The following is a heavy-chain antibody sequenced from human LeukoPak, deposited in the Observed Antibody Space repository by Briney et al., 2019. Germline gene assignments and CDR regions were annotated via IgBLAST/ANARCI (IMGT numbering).Heavy chain of an antibody. V-gene: IGHV4-59*01. CDR2: IYYSGST. J-gene: IGHJ3*02. D-gene: IGHD6-6*01. Sequence: TSETLSLTCTVPGGSISSYYWSWIRQPPGKGLGWIGYIYYSGSTNYNPSLKSRVTISVDTSKNQFSLKLSSVTAADTAGYYCARVIAARPLNAFDIWGQGTMVTVSS. CDR1: GGSISSYY. CDR3: ARVIAARPLNAFDI.